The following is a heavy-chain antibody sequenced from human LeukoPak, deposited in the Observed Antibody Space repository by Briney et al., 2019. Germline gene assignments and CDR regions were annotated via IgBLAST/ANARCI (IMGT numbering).Heavy chain of an antibody. CDR1: GGSFSGYY. Sequence: PSETLSLTCAVYGGSFSGYYWSWIRQPPGKGLEWIGEINHSGSTNYNPSLKSRVTISVDTSKNQFSLKLRSVTAADTALYYCARHRVLGIAAAPYYFDSWGQGTLVTVSS. D-gene: IGHD6-13*01. V-gene: IGHV4-34*01. J-gene: IGHJ4*02. CDR3: ARHRVLGIAAAPYYFDS. CDR2: INHSGST.